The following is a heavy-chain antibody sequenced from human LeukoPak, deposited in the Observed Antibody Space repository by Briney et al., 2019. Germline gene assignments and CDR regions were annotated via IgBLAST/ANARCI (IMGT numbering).Heavy chain of an antibody. CDR3: ARQTAMGRSGDY. CDR1: GYSFTIYW. D-gene: IGHD5-18*01. Sequence: GESLKISCKGSGYSFTIYWIGWVRQMPGKGLEWMGIIDPSDAETRYTPSLQGQVTISVDKSLTTADLQWNSLKAPDTAMYYCARQTAMGRSGDYWGQGTLVTVSS. CDR2: IDPSDAET. V-gene: IGHV5-51*01. J-gene: IGHJ4*02.